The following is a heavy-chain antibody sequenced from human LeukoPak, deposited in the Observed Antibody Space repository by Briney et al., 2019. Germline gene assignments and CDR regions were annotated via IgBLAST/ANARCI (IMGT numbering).Heavy chain of an antibody. Sequence: SETLSLTCTVSSGSISSRSYSWGWIRQPPGKGLEWIGSINYSGNTYYNPSLKSRVTISEDTSKNQFSLKLSSVTAADTAVYYCARDRSSSAYDAFEIWGQGTMVTVSP. CDR1: SGSISSRSYS. CDR2: INYSGNT. V-gene: IGHV4-39*07. D-gene: IGHD6-19*01. CDR3: ARDRSSSAYDAFEI. J-gene: IGHJ3*02.